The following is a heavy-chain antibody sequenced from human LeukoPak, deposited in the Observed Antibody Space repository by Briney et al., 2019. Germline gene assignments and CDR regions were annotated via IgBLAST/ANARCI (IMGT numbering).Heavy chain of an antibody. CDR2: ISGSGGST. V-gene: IGHV3-23*01. J-gene: IGHJ3*02. CDR1: GFTFSSYA. D-gene: IGHD3-10*01. CDR3: AKPRNAVYYGAFDI. Sequence: PGGSLRLSCAASGFTFSSYAMSWVRQAPGKGLEWVSAISGSGGSTYYADSVKGRFTISRDNSKNTPYLQMNSLGAEDTAVYYCAKPRNAVYYGAFDIWGQGTMVTVSS.